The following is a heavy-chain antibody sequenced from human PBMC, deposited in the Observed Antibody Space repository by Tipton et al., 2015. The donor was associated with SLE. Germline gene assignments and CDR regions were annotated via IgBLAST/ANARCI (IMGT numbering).Heavy chain of an antibody. CDR2: IKQDGSEK. CDR1: GFTFSNYW. J-gene: IGHJ3*01. CDR3: VRRWDAFDV. Sequence: GSLRLSCAGSGFTFSNYWMSWVRQAPGKGLEWEADIKQDGSEKLYVDSVKDRFLISRDNALHSLYLQMNRLRVDDTARYFCVRRWDAFDVWGQGTTVAVSS. V-gene: IGHV3-7*01.